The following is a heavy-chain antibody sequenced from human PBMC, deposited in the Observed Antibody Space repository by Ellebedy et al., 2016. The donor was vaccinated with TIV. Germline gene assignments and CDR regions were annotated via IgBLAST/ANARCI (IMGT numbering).Heavy chain of an antibody. CDR1: GGTFSSYA. CDR3: ARGSGYQWLVMGIGY. J-gene: IGHJ4*02. Sequence: SVKVSXXASGGTFSSYAISWVRQAPGQGLEWMGGIIPIFGTANYAQKFQGRVTITADESTSTAYMELSSLRSEDTAVYYCARGSGYQWLVMGIGYWGQGTLVTVSS. CDR2: IIPIFGTA. V-gene: IGHV1-69*13. D-gene: IGHD6-19*01.